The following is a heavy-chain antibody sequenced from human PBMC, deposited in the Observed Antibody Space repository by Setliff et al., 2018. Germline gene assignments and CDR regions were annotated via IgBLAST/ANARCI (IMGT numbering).Heavy chain of an antibody. CDR3: ATGSLVAAGTGH. D-gene: IGHD6-13*01. CDR2: INTRTGNP. J-gene: IGHJ4*02. V-gene: IGHV7-4-1*02. Sequence: ASVKVSCKSSGYTFTSYPINWMRQAPGQGLEWMGWINTRTGNPMYAQGFTGRFVFSLDPSVSTAYLQISSLKAEDTALYYCATGSLVAAGTGHWGQGTLVTVSS. CDR1: GYTFTSYP.